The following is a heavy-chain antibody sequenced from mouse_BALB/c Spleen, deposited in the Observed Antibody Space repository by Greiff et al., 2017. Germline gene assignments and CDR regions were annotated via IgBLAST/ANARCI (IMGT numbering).Heavy chain of an antibody. J-gene: IGHJ2*01. V-gene: IGHV5-6*01. CDR1: GFTFSSYG. Sequence: EVQGVESGGDLVKPGGSLKLSCAASGFTFSSYGMSWVRQTPDKRLEWVATISSGGSYTYYPDSVKGRFTISRDNAKNTLYLQMSSLKSEDTAMYYCARERVDYWGQGTTLTVSS. CDR3: ARERVDY. CDR2: ISSGGSYT.